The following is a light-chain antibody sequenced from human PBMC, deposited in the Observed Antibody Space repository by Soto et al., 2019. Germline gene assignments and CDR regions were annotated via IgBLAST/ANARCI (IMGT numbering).Light chain of an antibody. CDR3: QQYGSSIQT. CDR2: KAS. CDR1: QSISSW. V-gene: IGKV1-5*03. J-gene: IGKJ1*01. Sequence: DIQMTQSPSTLSASVGDRVTITCRASQSISSWLAWYQQKPGKAPKLLIYKASSLESGVPSRFSGSGSGTDFTLTISRLEPEDFAVYYCQQYGSSIQTFGQGTKVDIK.